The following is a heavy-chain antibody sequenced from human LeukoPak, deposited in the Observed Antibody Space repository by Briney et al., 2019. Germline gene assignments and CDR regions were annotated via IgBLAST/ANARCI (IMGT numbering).Heavy chain of an antibody. V-gene: IGHV1-2*02. CDR2: INPDSGAT. CDR1: GYTFTGYY. D-gene: IGHD2-15*01. Sequence: GASVKVSCKASGYTFTGYYMHWVRQAPGQGLEWMGWINPDSGATNYAQKFQGRVTVTRDTSISTAYVELSSLRSDDTAVYYCARPRGTSGFDPWGQGTLVTVSS. CDR3: ARPRGTSGFDP. J-gene: IGHJ5*02.